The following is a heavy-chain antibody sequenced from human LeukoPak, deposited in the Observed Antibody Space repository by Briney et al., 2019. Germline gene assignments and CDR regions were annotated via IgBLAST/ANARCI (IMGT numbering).Heavy chain of an antibody. Sequence: GGSLRLSCAASGFTFSRYWMSWVRQAPGKGLEWVANIKQDGSEKYYVDSVKGRFTISRDNAKNTLYLQMNSLRAEDTAIYYCAKKEGDTYFSWYMDVWGKGTTVTVSS. V-gene: IGHV3-7*03. CDR3: AKKEGDTYFSWYMDV. D-gene: IGHD2-21*01. CDR2: IKQDGSEK. CDR1: GFTFSRYW. J-gene: IGHJ6*03.